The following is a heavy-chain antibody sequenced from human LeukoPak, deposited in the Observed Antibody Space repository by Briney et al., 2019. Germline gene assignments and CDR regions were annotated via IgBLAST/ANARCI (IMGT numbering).Heavy chain of an antibody. D-gene: IGHD6-19*01. CDR3: ARGTTGYSSGWYGIR. CDR1: GYTFTSYD. Sequence: ASVKVSCKASGYTFTSYDINWVRQATGQGLEWMGWMNPNSGNTGYAQKFQSRVTMTRNTSISTVYMELSSLRSEDTALYYCARGTTGYSSGWYGIRWGQGTLVTVSS. J-gene: IGHJ4*02. CDR2: MNPNSGNT. V-gene: IGHV1-8*01.